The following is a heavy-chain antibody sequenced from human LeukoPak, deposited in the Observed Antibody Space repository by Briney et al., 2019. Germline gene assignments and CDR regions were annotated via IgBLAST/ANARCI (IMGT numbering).Heavy chain of an antibody. CDR2: IYSGGST. CDR3: ARAGQKFYGYFGY. Sequence: PGGSLRLSCAASGFTVSSNYMSWVRQGPGKGLEWVSVIYSGGSTYYADSVKGRFTISRDNSKNTLYLQMNSLRAEDTAVYYCARAGQKFYGYFGYWGQGTLVTVSS. CDR1: GFTVSSNY. V-gene: IGHV3-66*01. D-gene: IGHD4-17*01. J-gene: IGHJ4*02.